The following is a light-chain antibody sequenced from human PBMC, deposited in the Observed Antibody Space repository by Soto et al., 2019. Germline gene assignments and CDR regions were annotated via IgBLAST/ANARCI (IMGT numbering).Light chain of an antibody. CDR1: SSDVGGHNY. J-gene: IGLJ3*02. Sequence: QSVLAQPASVSGSPGQSITISCIGTSSDVGGHNYVSWYQQYPGKAPKLLISEVSDRPSGISSRFSGSTSGNTASLTISGLQAEDEADYYCISYTSANTWVFGGGTKVTVL. CDR2: EVS. CDR3: ISYTSANTWV. V-gene: IGLV2-14*01.